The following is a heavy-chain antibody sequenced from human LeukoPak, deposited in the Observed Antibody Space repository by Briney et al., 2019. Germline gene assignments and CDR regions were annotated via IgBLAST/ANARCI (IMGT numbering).Heavy chain of an antibody. CDR1: GFTFSSYA. D-gene: IGHD1-20*01. Sequence: PGGSLRLSCAASGFTFSSYAMNRVRQAPGKGPERVAAVTGSGGRTFHADSVKGRFTISRDNSKDTLYLQMNSLRAEDTAVYYCATEGSITSGRAFGIWGQGTMVTVSS. CDR3: ATEGSITSGRAFGI. J-gene: IGHJ3*02. CDR2: VTGSGGRT. V-gene: IGHV3-23*01.